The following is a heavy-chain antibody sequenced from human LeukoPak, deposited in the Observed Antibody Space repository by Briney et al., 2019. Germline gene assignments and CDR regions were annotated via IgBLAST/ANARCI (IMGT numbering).Heavy chain of an antibody. CDR2: IIPIFGTA. Sequence: SVKVSCKASGGTFSSYAISWVRQAPGQGLEWMGRIIPIFGTANYAQKFQGRVTITTDESTSTAYMELSSLRSEDTAVSYCARLNLDSGGSWYYFDYWGQGTLVTVSS. D-gene: IGHD2-15*01. V-gene: IGHV1-69*05. CDR3: ARLNLDSGGSWYYFDY. CDR1: GGTFSSYA. J-gene: IGHJ4*02.